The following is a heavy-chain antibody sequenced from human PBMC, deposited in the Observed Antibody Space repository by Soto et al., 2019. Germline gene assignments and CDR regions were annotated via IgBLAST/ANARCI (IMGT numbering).Heavy chain of an antibody. V-gene: IGHV3-66*01. J-gene: IGHJ3*02. D-gene: IGHD3-3*01. CDR1: GFTVSSNY. Sequence: GGSLRLSCAASGFTVSSNYMSWVRQAPGKGLEWVSVIYSGGSTYYADSVKGRFTISRDNSKNTLYPQMNSLRAEDTAVYYCASKGRVAVDAFDIWGQGTMVTVSS. CDR2: IYSGGST. CDR3: ASKGRVAVDAFDI.